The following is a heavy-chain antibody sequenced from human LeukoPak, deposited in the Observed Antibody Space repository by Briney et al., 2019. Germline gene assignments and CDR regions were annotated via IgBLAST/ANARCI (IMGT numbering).Heavy chain of an antibody. Sequence: GGSLRLSCAASGFTFSSYAMSWVRQAPGKGLEWVANIKQDGSEKYYVDSVKGRFTISRDNAKNSLYLQMNSLRAEDTAVYYCARDPRQLLRAFDIWGQGTMVTVSS. V-gene: IGHV3-7*01. CDR1: GFTFSSYA. D-gene: IGHD6-13*01. CDR2: IKQDGSEK. CDR3: ARDPRQLLRAFDI. J-gene: IGHJ3*02.